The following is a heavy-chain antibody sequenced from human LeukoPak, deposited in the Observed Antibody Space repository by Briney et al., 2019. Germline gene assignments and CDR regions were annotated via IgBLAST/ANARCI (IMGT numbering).Heavy chain of an antibody. D-gene: IGHD6-19*01. CDR2: ISYDGSNK. CDR1: GFTFSSYG. Sequence: PGGSLRLSCAASGFTFSSYGMHWVRQAPGKGLEWVAVISYDGSNKYYADSVKGRFTISGDNSKNTLYLQMNSLRAEDTAVYYCAKALSSGFDYWGQGTLVTVSS. J-gene: IGHJ4*02. CDR3: AKALSSGFDY. V-gene: IGHV3-30*18.